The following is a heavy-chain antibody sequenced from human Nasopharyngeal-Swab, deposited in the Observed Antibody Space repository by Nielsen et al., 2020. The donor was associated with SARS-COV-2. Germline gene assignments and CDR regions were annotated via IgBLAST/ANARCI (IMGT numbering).Heavy chain of an antibody. V-gene: IGHV3-23*01. CDR2: LSGSGNTT. Sequence: GESLKISCAASGFTFSTSSMSWVRQAPGKGLVWVSILSGSGNTTNYADSVIDRFTITRDNSKNMLYLQMNSLRVEDKAVYYCAKAPYLRGVDVWGQGTTVTVSS. J-gene: IGHJ6*02. D-gene: IGHD2-21*01. CDR1: GFTFSTSS. CDR3: AKAPYLRGVDV.